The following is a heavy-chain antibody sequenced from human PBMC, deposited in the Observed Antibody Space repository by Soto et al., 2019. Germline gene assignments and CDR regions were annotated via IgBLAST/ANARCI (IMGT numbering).Heavy chain of an antibody. CDR2: TYYRSKWYN. CDR3: ARDHGDYDYYYYGMDV. V-gene: IGHV6-1*01. J-gene: IGHJ6*02. D-gene: IGHD4-17*01. Sequence: PSQTLSLTCAVSGDSVSSNSAAWNWIRQSPSRGLEWLGRTYYRSKWYNDYAVSVKSRITINPDTSKNQFSLQLNSVTPEDTAVYYCARDHGDYDYYYYGMDVWGQGTTVTVSS. CDR1: GDSVSSNSAA.